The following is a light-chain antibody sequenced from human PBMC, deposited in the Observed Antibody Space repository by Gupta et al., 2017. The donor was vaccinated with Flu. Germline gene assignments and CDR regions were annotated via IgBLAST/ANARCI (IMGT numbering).Light chain of an antibody. CDR2: KAS. Sequence: DRVTITCRASQSISTSLAWYRQKPGKAPELLMFKASGLESGVPSRFSGSGSGTEFTLTISSLHPDDFATYYCQHYKNFSEGTFGQGTKVEI. CDR3: QHYKNFSEGT. CDR1: QSISTS. V-gene: IGKV1-5*03. J-gene: IGKJ2*02.